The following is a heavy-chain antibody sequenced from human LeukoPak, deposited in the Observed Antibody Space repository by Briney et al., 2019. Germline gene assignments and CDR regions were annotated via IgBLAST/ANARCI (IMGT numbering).Heavy chain of an antibody. V-gene: IGHV4-59*08. J-gene: IGHJ4*02. CDR3: ARQGDTFYGDYVDY. CDR2: IYYRGST. CDR1: GGSISSYY. Sequence: PSETLSLTCTVSGGSISSYYWSWIRQPPGKGLEWIGYIYYRGSTNYNPSLKSRVTISVDTSKNQFSLKLSSVTAADTAVYYCARQGDTFYGDYVDYWGQGTLVTVSS. D-gene: IGHD4-17*01.